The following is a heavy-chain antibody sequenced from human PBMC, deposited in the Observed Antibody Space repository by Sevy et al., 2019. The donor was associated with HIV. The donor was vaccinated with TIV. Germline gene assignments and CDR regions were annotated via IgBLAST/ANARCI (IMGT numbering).Heavy chain of an antibody. CDR1: GGSISSSSYY. CDR2: IYYSGST. V-gene: IGHV4-39*01. CDR3: ARQTYYDFWSGYYSLFDY. J-gene: IGHJ4*02. Sequence: SETLFLTCTVSGGSISSSSYYWGWIRQPPGKGLEWIGSIYYSGSTYYNPSLKSRVTISVDTSKNQFSLKLSSVTAADTAVYYCARQTYYDFWSGYYSLFDYWGQGTLVTVSS. D-gene: IGHD3-3*01.